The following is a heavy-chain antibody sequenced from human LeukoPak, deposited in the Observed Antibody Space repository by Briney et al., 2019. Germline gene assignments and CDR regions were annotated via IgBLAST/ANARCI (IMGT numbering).Heavy chain of an antibody. CDR3: TRNSGWYGLS. D-gene: IGHD6-19*01. Sequence: GGSLRLSCTASGFTLSSYEMSWIRQAPGKGLERVSSIDYDGGSGHYADSVKGRFTISRDNSNNTLFLHLNSLRGEDTAVYYCTRNSGWYGLSWGQGTLVTVSS. CDR1: GFTLSSYE. V-gene: IGHV3-23*01. CDR2: IDYDGGSG. J-gene: IGHJ1*01.